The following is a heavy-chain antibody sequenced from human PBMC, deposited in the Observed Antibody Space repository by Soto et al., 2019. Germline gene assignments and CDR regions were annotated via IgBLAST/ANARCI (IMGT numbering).Heavy chain of an antibody. CDR1: GGSISSGDYY. CDR2: IYYSGST. D-gene: IGHD2-15*01. Sequence: QVQLQESGPGLVKPSQTLSLTCTVSGGSISSGDYYWSWIRQPPGTGLEWIGYIYYSGSTYYNPSLKRRVTISVDTYKNQFSRKLSSVTAADTAVYYCARWRRYCSGGSCYGENYFDYWGQGTLVTVSS. V-gene: IGHV4-30-4*01. J-gene: IGHJ4*02. CDR3: ARWRRYCSGGSCYGENYFDY.